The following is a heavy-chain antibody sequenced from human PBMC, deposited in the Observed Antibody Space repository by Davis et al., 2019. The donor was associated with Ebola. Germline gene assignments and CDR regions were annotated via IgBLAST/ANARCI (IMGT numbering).Heavy chain of an antibody. V-gene: IGHV3-7*01. J-gene: IGHJ4*02. Sequence: PGGSLRLSCAASGFTFSSYWMSWVRQAPGKGLEWVANIKQDGSEKYYVDSVKGRFTISRDNAKNSLYLQMNSLRAEDTAVYYCARESQILFDSSGVFDYWGQGTLVTVSS. D-gene: IGHD3-22*01. CDR3: ARESQILFDSSGVFDY. CDR2: IKQDGSEK. CDR1: GFTFSSYW.